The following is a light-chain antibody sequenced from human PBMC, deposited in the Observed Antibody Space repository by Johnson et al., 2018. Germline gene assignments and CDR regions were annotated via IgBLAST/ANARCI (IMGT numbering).Light chain of an antibody. CDR2: ENN. V-gene: IGLV1-51*02. J-gene: IGLJ1*01. CDR1: SSNIGNNY. CDR3: GTWDSSLRAGNV. Sequence: QSVLTQPPSVSAAPGQKVTISCSGSSSNIGNNYVSWYQQLPGTAPKLLIYENNKRPSGIPDRFSGSKSGTSATLAIPGLQTGDEPDYYCGTWDSSLRAGNVFGTGTKVTVL.